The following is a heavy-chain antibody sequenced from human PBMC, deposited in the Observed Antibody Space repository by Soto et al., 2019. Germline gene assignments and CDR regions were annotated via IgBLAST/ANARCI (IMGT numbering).Heavy chain of an antibody. CDR2: ISPYTGNT. Sequence: QVQLVQSGDEGKKPGASVKVYCKASGYIFVNYGIAWVRQAPGQGLEWMGWISPYTGNTHSATKVQGRLTMTTDTSTSTAYMDLGSLTSDDTAVYYCVMVDNYVTPTPQDVWGQGTTVTVSS. V-gene: IGHV1-18*01. CDR1: GYIFVNYG. J-gene: IGHJ6*02. D-gene: IGHD3-16*01. CDR3: VMVDNYVTPTPQDV.